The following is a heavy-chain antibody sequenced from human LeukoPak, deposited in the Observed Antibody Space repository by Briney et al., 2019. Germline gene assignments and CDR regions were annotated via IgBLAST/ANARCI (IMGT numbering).Heavy chain of an antibody. CDR1: GYTLTELS. D-gene: IGHD2-8*01. V-gene: IGHV1-24*01. CDR2: FDPEDGET. CDR3: ATALVTMVYARAEPSLDY. Sequence: ASVKVSCKVSGYTLTELSMHWVRQAPGKGLEWMGGFDPEDGETIYAQKFQGRVTMTEDTSTDTAYMELSSLRSEDTAVYYCATALVTMVYARAEPSLDYWGQGTLVTVSS. J-gene: IGHJ4*02.